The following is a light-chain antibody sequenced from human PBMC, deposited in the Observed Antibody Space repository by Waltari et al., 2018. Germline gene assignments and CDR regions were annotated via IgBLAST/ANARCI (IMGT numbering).Light chain of an antibody. Sequence: IVMTQSHATLSVSPGERATLSCRASQSVSSNLAWYQQKPGQAPRLLIYGASTRATGIPARFSGSGSGTEFTLTISSLQSEDFAVYYCQQYNNWPPWTFGQGTKVEIK. CDR3: QQYNNWPPWT. CDR1: QSVSSN. J-gene: IGKJ1*01. V-gene: IGKV3-15*01. CDR2: GAS.